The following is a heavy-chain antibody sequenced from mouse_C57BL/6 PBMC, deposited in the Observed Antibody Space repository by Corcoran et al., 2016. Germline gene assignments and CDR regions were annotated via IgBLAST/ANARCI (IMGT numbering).Heavy chain of an antibody. D-gene: IGHD1-3*01. CDR1: GYTFTTYG. CDR3: ARPTKKVPLYWYFDV. Sequence: QIQLVQSGPELKKPGETVKISCKASGYTFTTYGMSWVKQAPGKGLKWMGWINTYSGVPTYADDFKGRFAFSLETSASTAYLQINNLKNEDTATYFCARPTKKVPLYWYFDVWGTGTTVTVSS. V-gene: IGHV9-3*01. CDR2: INTYSGVP. J-gene: IGHJ1*03.